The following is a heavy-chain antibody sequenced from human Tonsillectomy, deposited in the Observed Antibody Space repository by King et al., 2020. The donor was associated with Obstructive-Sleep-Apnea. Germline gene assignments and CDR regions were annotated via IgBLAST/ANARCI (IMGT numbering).Heavy chain of an antibody. CDR2: ISYDGNGK. CDR1: GFPFSTYV. CDR3: ARDKSLFDGMDV. Sequence: VQLVESGGGVVQPGRSLRLSCAASGFPFSTYVMHWVRQAPGKGLEWVALISYDGNGKYFADSVKGRFHISRDNSKNRIFLQMNSLRAEDTALNYCARDKSLFDGMDVWGQGTTVTVSS. J-gene: IGHJ6*02. V-gene: IGHV3-30*04. D-gene: IGHD3-10*02.